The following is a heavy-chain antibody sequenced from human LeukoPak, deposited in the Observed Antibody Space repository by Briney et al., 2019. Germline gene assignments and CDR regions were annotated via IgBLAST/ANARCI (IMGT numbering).Heavy chain of an antibody. J-gene: IGHJ4*02. D-gene: IGHD3-9*01. CDR1: GGSISSYY. Sequence: SETLSLTCTVSGGSISSYYWSWIRQPPGKGLEWIGYIYYSGSTNYNPSLKSRVTISVDTSKNQFSLKLSSVTAAGTAVYYCARSLRYFDWLEFDYWGQGTLVTVSS. CDR2: IYYSGST. CDR3: ARSLRYFDWLEFDY. V-gene: IGHV4-59*08.